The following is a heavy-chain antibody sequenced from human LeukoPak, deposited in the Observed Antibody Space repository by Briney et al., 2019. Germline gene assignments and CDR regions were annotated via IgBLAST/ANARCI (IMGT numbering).Heavy chain of an antibody. CDR3: AREALGYCSSTSCSNYFDY. V-gene: IGHV1-69*06. CDR2: IIPIFGTA. CDR1: GGTFSIYA. D-gene: IGHD2-2*01. Sequence: ASVKVSCKASGGTFSIYAISWVRQAPGQGLEWMGGIIPIFGTANYAQKFQGRVTITADKSTSTAYMELSSLRSEDTAVYYCAREALGYCSSTSCSNYFDYWGQGTLVTVSS. J-gene: IGHJ4*02.